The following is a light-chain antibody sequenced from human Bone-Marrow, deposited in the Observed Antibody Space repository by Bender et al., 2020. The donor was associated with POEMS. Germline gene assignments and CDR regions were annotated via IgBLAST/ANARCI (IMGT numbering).Light chain of an antibody. V-gene: IGLV2-14*01. CDR3: SSYTNSFIWV. Sequence: QSALTQPASVSGSPGQSITISCTGTSSAIGDFNYVSWYQQHPGRAPKLMIYGVSRRPSGISDRFSASKSGDTASLTISGLRAEDEADYYCSSYTNSFIWVFGGGTKLTVL. J-gene: IGLJ3*02. CDR1: SSAIGDFNY. CDR2: GVS.